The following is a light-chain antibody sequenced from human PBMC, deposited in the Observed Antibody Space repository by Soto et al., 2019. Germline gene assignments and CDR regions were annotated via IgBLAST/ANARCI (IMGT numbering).Light chain of an antibody. J-gene: IGKJ1*01. CDR1: QSVSSN. Sequence: EVVLTQSPATLSVSPGERAALSCRASQSVSSNLAWYQHKPGQAPRLLIYGASTRATDIPARFSGSGSETEFTLTISRLQSEDFAVYYCQQYDNWPKTFGQGTKVEIK. CDR2: GAS. V-gene: IGKV3-15*01. CDR3: QQYDNWPKT.